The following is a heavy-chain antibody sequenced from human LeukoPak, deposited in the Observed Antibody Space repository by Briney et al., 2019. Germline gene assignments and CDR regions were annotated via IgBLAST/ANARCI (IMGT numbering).Heavy chain of an antibody. V-gene: IGHV3-7*01. CDR1: GFTFSYYW. CDR2: IRQDGSEI. J-gene: IGHJ3*02. CDR3: ARGGIVVVPAANHDAFDI. D-gene: IGHD2-2*01. Sequence: PGGSLRLSCAASGFTFSYYWMNWVRQAPGKGLEWVANIRQDGSEIYYVDSVKGRFTISRDNAKNSLYLQMSSLRAEDTAVYFCARGGIVVVPAANHDAFDIWGQGTMVTVSS.